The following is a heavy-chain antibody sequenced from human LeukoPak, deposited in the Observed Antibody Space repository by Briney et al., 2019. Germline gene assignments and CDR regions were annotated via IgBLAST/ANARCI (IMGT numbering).Heavy chain of an antibody. CDR3: AILNYGDSDRFFDY. D-gene: IGHD4-17*01. Sequence: SETLSLTCTVSGGSISSYYWSWIRQPPGKGLEWIGYIYYSGSTNYNPSLKSRVTISEDTSKNQFSLKLSSVTAADAAVYYCAILNYGDSDRFFDYWGQGTLVAVSS. CDR1: GGSISSYY. CDR2: IYYSGST. V-gene: IGHV4-59*12. J-gene: IGHJ4*02.